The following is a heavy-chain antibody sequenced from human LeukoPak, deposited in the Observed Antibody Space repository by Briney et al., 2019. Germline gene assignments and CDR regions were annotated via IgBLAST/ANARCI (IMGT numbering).Heavy chain of an antibody. J-gene: IGHJ4*02. CDR1: GFTFSTYW. Sequence: PGGSLRLSCAASGFTFSTYWVAWVRQAPGKGLEWVADIKEDGSVKYYVDSVKGRFTISRDNAKNSLYLQMNSLGAEDTAVYYCARRYDNTGYYVYWGQGTLVTVSS. V-gene: IGHV3-7*04. CDR3: ARRYDNTGYYVY. CDR2: IKEDGSVK. D-gene: IGHD3-22*01.